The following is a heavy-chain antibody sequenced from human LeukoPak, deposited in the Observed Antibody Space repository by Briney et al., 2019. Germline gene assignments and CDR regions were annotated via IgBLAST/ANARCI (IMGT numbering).Heavy chain of an antibody. J-gene: IGHJ4*02. V-gene: IGHV3-48*04. Sequence: PGGSLRLSCAASGFTFSSYSTNWVRQAPGKGLEWVSYISSGSSTIYYADSVKGRFTISRDNAKNSLYLQMNSLRAEDTAVYYCAKDPRSYSSSWYGGEYFDYWGQGTLVTVSS. D-gene: IGHD6-13*01. CDR2: ISSGSSTI. CDR3: AKDPRSYSSSWYGGEYFDY. CDR1: GFTFSSYS.